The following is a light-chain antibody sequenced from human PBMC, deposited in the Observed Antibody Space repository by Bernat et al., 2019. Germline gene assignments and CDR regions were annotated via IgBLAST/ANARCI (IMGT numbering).Light chain of an antibody. J-gene: IGKJ4*01. CDR2: GAS. V-gene: IGKV3-20*01. CDR3: QQYGSSPRT. CDR1: QSVSSSH. Sequence: EIVLTQSPCTLSLSPGASATLSCRASQSVSSSHLAWYQQNPGQAPRLLLYGASSRATGIPDRFSGSGSGTDFTLTISRLEPEDIAVYYCQQYGSSPRTCGGGTKVEIK.